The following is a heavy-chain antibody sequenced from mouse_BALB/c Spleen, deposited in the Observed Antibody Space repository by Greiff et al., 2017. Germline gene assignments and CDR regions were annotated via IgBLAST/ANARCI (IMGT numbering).Heavy chain of an antibody. CDR2: INPGSGGT. J-gene: IGHJ2*01. CDR1: GYAFTNYL. V-gene: IGHV1-54*01. Sequence: QVQLQQSGAELVRPGTSVKVSCKASGYAFTNYLIEWVKQRPGQGLEWIGVINPGSGGTNYNEKFKGKATLTADKSSSTAYMQLSSLTSDDSAVYFCARSGYYFDYWGQRTTLTVSS. CDR3: ARSGYYFDY.